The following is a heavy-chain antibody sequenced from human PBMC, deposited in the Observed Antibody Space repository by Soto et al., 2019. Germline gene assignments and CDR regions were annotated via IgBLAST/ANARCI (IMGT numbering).Heavy chain of an antibody. CDR1: GGSFSGYY. J-gene: IGHJ4*02. V-gene: IGHV4-34*01. CDR3: ARGEDYYGSGSYLNY. Sequence: SETLSLTCAVYGGSFSGYYWSWIRQPPGKGLEWIGEINHSGSTNYNPSLKSRVTISVDTSKNQFSLKLSSVTAADTAVYYWARGEDYYGSGSYLNYWGQGTLVTVSS. CDR2: INHSGST. D-gene: IGHD3-10*01.